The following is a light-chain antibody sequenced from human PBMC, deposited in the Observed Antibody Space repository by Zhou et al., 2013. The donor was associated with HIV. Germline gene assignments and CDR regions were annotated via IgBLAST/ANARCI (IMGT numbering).Light chain of an antibody. Sequence: EFVLTQSPGTLSLSPGERATLFCRASQSVSSSYIAWYQQKPGQAPRLLIHGAFSRATGIPDRFSGSGSGTDFTLTISRLEPEDLAVYYCQQYGSSPPNTFGQGTRLEIK. CDR2: GAF. CDR1: QSVSSSY. V-gene: IGKV3-20*01. CDR3: QQYGSSPPNT. J-gene: IGKJ2*01.